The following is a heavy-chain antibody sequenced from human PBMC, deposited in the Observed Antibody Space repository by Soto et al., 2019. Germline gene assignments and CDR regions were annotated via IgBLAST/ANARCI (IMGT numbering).Heavy chain of an antibody. CDR2: IIPLFGET. CDR3: ASGGSPYDSSGHDY. CDR1: GGTFSSNA. J-gene: IGHJ4*02. V-gene: IGHV1-69*13. D-gene: IGHD3-22*01. Sequence: SVKVSCKASGGTFSSNAISWVRQAPGQGLEWLGGIIPLFGETKYAQKFQGRVTITADGSTGTAYMELSSLRSEDTAVYYCASGGSPYDSSGHDYWGQGTLVTVSS.